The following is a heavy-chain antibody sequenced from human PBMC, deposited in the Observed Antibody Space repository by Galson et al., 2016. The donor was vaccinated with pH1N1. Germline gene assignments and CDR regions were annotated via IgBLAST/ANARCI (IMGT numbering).Heavy chain of an antibody. J-gene: IGHJ5*01. D-gene: IGHD3-10*01. CDR2: IIPIFSTV. Sequence: SVKVSCKASGVTFNSNSISWVRQAPGQRLEWMGGIIPIFSTVKYAHKLQGRVTITADGLATTVYMELSSLTSEDTAMYFCARGTKYYFERNWFAPWGQGNLVTVSS. CDR1: GVTFNSNS. V-gene: IGHV1-69*13. CDR3: ARGTKYYFERNWFAP.